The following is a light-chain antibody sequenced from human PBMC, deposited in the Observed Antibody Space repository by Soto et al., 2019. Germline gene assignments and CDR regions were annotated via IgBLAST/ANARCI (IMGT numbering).Light chain of an antibody. Sequence: SYELTQPPSVSVSPGQTATITCSGDKLGDRYVCWYQQKAGQSPVLVIYQDKKRPSGIPERFSGSNSGNTATLTISGTQEMDEGHYYCQAWDSTSAVFGGGTKVTVL. J-gene: IGLJ2*01. CDR1: KLGDRY. V-gene: IGLV3-1*01. CDR3: QAWDSTSAV. CDR2: QDK.